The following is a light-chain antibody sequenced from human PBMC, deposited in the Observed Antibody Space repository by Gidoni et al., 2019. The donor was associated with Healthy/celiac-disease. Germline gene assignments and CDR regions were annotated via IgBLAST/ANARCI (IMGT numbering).Light chain of an antibody. CDR3: AAWDDSLNGWV. CDR1: SSNIGSNT. J-gene: IGLJ3*02. Sequence: QSVLTQPPSASGTPGQRVTIACSGSSSNIGSNTVNWYQQLPGTAPKLLIYSNNQRPPGVPDRFSGPKSGTSASLAISGLQSEDEADYYCAAWDDSLNGWVFGGGTKLTVL. V-gene: IGLV1-44*01. CDR2: SNN.